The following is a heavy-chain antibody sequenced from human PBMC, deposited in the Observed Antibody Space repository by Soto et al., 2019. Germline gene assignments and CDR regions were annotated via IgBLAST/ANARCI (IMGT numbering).Heavy chain of an antibody. Sequence: AASVKVSCKASGGTFSSYAISWVRQAPGQGLEWMGGIIPIFGTANYAQKFQGRVTITVDESTSTAYMELNNLRTEDTAVYYCAKDVFSGGWYNYFDPWGQGTLVTVS. CDR1: GGTFSSYA. CDR3: AKDVFSGGWYNYFDP. CDR2: IIPIFGTA. D-gene: IGHD2-15*01. J-gene: IGHJ5*02. V-gene: IGHV1-69*13.